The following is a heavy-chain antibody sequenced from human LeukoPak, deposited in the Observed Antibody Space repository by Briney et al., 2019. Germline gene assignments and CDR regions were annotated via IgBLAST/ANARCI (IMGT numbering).Heavy chain of an antibody. CDR3: AKDFPHYYESSHGMDA. Sequence: PGGSLRLSCAASGFSFGGYEMNWVRQAPGKGLEWVSYINTTGSTVYYADSVEGRFTISRYNAKNLLYLQMNSLRAEDAAVYYCAKDFPHYYESSHGMDAWGQGTTVTVSS. CDR2: INTTGSTV. D-gene: IGHD3-22*01. J-gene: IGHJ6*02. V-gene: IGHV3-48*03. CDR1: GFSFGGYE.